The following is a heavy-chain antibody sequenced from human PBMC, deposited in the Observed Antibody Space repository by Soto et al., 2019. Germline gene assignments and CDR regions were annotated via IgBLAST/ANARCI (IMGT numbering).Heavy chain of an antibody. CDR2: ITPNNGGT. Sequence: ASVKVSCKASGYTFTDYYMHWVRQAPGQGLEWMGWITPNNGGTNYAQKFQAMVTMTRDTSISTAYMELSRLRSDDTAVYYCARSGTVLLNAFDIWGQGTMV. CDR1: GYTFTDYY. CDR3: ARSGTVLLNAFDI. J-gene: IGHJ3*02. V-gene: IGHV1-2*02.